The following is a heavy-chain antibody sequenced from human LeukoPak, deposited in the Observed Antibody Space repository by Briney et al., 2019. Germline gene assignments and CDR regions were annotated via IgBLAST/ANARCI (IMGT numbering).Heavy chain of an antibody. Sequence: ASVKVSCKASGYTFTGYYMHWVRQAPGQGLEWMGWINPNSGGTNYAQKFQGRVTMTRDTSISTAYMELSRMRSDDTAVYYCARDGRYDFWSGHLDWGQGTLVTVSS. J-gene: IGHJ4*02. V-gene: IGHV1-2*02. CDR3: ARDGRYDFWSGHLD. CDR1: GYTFTGYY. CDR2: INPNSGGT. D-gene: IGHD3-3*01.